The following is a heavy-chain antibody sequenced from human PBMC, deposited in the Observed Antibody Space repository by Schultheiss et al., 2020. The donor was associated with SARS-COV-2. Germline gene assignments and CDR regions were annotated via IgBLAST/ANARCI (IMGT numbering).Heavy chain of an antibody. CDR2: INPNSGGT. Sequence: ASVKVSCKASGYTFTSYAMNWVRQAPGQGLEWMGWINPNSGGTNYAQKFQGRVTMTRDTSISTAYMELSRLRSDDTAVYYCAREQWLRFKGTLGYWGQGTLVTVSS. CDR3: AREQWLRFKGTLGY. CDR1: GYTFTSYA. V-gene: IGHV1-2*02. D-gene: IGHD5-12*01. J-gene: IGHJ4*02.